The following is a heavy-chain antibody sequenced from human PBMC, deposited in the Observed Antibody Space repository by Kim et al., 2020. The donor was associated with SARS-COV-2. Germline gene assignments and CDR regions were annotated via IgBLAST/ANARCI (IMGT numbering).Heavy chain of an antibody. D-gene: IGHD3-10*01. CDR1: GFSFSSYS. CDR2: ITGSSGSI. CDR3: ARDMYYGSESPDY. V-gene: IGHV3-21*01. J-gene: IGHJ4*01. Sequence: GGSLRLSCAASGFSFSSYSMNWVRQAPGKGLEWVSAITGSSGSIFYADSVKGRFTISRDNAQNSLYLQMNSLRPEDTAMYFCARDMYYGSESPDYWGHGT.